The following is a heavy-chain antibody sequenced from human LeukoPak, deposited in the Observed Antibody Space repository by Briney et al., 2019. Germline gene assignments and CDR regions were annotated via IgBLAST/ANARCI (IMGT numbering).Heavy chain of an antibody. J-gene: IGHJ4*02. CDR1: GFTFSSSV. CDR3: AKGSAAARPYYFDY. Sequence: GGSLRLSCAASGFTFSSSVMSWIRQDPGKGLEWVSAIGGNSVFTYYADSVKDRFTISRDNSENTLYLQLNSLRAEDTAVYFCAKGSAAARPYYFDYWGQGTLVTVSS. V-gene: IGHV3-23*01. D-gene: IGHD6-6*01. CDR2: IGGNSVFT.